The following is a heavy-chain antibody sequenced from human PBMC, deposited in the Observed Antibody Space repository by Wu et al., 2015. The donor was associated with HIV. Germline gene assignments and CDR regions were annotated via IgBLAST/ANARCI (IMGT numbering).Heavy chain of an antibody. CDR3: ASLFIVGATGAEYFQH. Sequence: QVQLVQSGAEVKKPGSSVKVSCKASGGTFSSYAISWVRQAPGQGLEWMGGIIPIFGTANYAQKFQGRVTITTDESTSTAYMELSSLRSEDTAVYYCASLFIVGATGAEYFQHWGQGTLVTVSS. J-gene: IGHJ1*01. CDR1: GGTFSSYA. D-gene: IGHD1-26*01. CDR2: IIPIFGTA. V-gene: IGHV1-69*05.